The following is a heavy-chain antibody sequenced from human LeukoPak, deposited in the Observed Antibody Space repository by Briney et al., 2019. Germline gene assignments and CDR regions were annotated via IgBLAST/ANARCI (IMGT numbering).Heavy chain of an antibody. CDR3: ARELEGYCDY. CDR2: IYSGGST. V-gene: IGHV3-66*01. D-gene: IGHD5-24*01. J-gene: IGHJ4*02. Sequence: QAGGSLRLSCAASGFTVSSNYMSWVRQAPGKGLEGVSVIYSGGSTYYADSVKGRFTISRDNSKNTLYLQMNSLRAEDTAVYYCARELEGYCDYWGQGTLVTVSS. CDR1: GFTVSSNY.